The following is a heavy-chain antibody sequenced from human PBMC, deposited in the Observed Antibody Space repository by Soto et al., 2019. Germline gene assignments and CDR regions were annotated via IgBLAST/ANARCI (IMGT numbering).Heavy chain of an antibody. CDR1: GYSFTSYW. Sequence: PGESLKISCKGSGYSFTSYWISWVRQMPGKGLEWMGRIDPSDSYTNYSPSFQGHVTISADKSISTAYLQWSSLKASDTAMYYCARESGLAGHRRHHNVAGRDDWGQGTLVTVYS. V-gene: IGHV5-10-1*01. J-gene: IGHJ4*02. CDR3: ARESGLAGHRRHHNVAGRDD. CDR2: IDPSDSYT. D-gene: IGHD6-19*01.